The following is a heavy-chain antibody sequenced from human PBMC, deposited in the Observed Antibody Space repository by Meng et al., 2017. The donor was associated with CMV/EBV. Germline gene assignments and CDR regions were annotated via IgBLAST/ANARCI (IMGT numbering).Heavy chain of an antibody. CDR3: ARASGSLISFDY. J-gene: IGHJ4*02. CDR2: IYYSGST. Sequence: SETLSLTCTVSGGSVSSGSYYWSWIRQPPGKGLEWIGYIYYSGSTNYNPSLKSRVTISVDTSKNQFSLKLSSVTAADTAVNYCARASGSLISFDYWGQGTLVTVSS. V-gene: IGHV4-61*01. D-gene: IGHD1-26*01. CDR1: GGSVSSGSYY.